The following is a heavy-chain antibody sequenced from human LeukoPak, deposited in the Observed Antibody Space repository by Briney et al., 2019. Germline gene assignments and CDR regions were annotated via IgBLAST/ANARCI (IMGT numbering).Heavy chain of an antibody. D-gene: IGHD5-18*01. CDR1: GGSTSSYY. CDR3: ARVGYSYGQFDY. V-gene: IGHV4-59*01. CDR2: IYYSGST. J-gene: IGHJ4*02. Sequence: SETLSLTCTVSGGSTSSYYWSWIRQPPGKGLEWIGYIYYSGSTNYNPSLKSRVTISVDTSKNQFSLKLSSVTAADTAVYYCARVGYSYGQFDYWGQGTLVTVSS.